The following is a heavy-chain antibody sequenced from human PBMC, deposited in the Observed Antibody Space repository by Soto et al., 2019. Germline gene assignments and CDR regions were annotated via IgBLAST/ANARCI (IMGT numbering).Heavy chain of an antibody. Sequence: GGSLRLSCTASGFTFSDYWMSWVRQAPGKGLERVAKIKVDGTEKHYVDSVKGRITISRDNAKNSLFLEMKSLRVDDTAVYYCARAVAGPYYYYGMDVWGQGT. V-gene: IGHV3-7*01. CDR2: IKVDGTEK. CDR3: ARAVAGPYYYYGMDV. CDR1: GFTFSDYW. D-gene: IGHD6-19*01. J-gene: IGHJ6*02.